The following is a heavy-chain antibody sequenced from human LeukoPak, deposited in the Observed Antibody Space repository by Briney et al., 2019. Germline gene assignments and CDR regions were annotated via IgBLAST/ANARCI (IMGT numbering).Heavy chain of an antibody. CDR1: GGSFSGYY. J-gene: IGHJ4*02. D-gene: IGHD3-22*01. CDR2: IHTRGST. V-gene: IGHV4-4*07. Sequence: SETLSLTCAVYGGSFSGYYWSWIRQPAGKGLEWIGRIHTRGSTSYNPSLKSRVTMSVDTSKNQFSLKLSSVTAADTAVYYCARDTYYYDSSGYYRFDYWGQGTLVTVSS. CDR3: ARDTYYYDSSGYYRFDY.